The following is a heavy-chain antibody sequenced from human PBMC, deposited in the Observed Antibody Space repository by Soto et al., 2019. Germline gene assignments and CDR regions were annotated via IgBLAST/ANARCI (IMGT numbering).Heavy chain of an antibody. Sequence: EVQMVESGGGSVQPGGSRRLSFAASGFTFRSYWMHWVRRVPGKGLVWVSEINSDGSSTRYADSVKGRFTISRDNAKNTLYLQMNSLTIDDTAVYYCAMSRSFDYWGQGTLVTVSA. CDR2: INSDGSST. V-gene: IGHV3-74*01. CDR1: GFTFRSYW. CDR3: AMSRSFDY. J-gene: IGHJ4*02.